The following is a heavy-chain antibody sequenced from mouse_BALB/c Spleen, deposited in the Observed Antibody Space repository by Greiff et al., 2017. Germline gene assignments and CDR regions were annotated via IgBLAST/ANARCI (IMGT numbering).Heavy chain of an antibody. Sequence: VQLQESGPGLVAPSQSLSITCTVSGFSLTSYGVHWVRQPPGKGLEWLGVIWAGGSTNYNSALMSRLSISKDNSKSQVFLKMNSLQTDDTAMYYCARDGDGYYVPFAYWGQGTLVTVSA. V-gene: IGHV2-9*02. CDR2: IWAGGST. CDR1: GFSLTSYG. D-gene: IGHD2-3*01. J-gene: IGHJ3*01. CDR3: ARDGDGYYVPFAY.